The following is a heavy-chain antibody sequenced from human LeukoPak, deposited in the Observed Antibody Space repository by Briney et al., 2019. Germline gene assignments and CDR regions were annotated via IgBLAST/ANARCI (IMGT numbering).Heavy chain of an antibody. CDR1: GYTFTSYY. J-gene: IGHJ4*02. Sequence: ASVTVSCKASGYTFTSYYIHWVRQAPGQGLEWVGIINPSDGSISYAQKFQGRVTMTRDTSTNTGYMELSSLRSEDTAMYYCARGGYCSGGNCYTENDYWGQGTLVTVSS. CDR2: INPSDGSI. CDR3: ARGGYCSGGNCYTENDY. V-gene: IGHV1-46*01. D-gene: IGHD2-15*01.